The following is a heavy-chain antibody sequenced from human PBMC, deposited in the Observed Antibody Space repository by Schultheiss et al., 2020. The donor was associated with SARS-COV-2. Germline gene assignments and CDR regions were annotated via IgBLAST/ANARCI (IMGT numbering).Heavy chain of an antibody. D-gene: IGHD2-15*01. Sequence: SETLSLTCTVSGGSISSYYWSWIRQPPGKGLEWIGEINHSGSTNYNPSLKSRVTMSVDTSKNQVSLKLSSVTAADTAVYYCARFLYEYCSGGSCYPSYYMDVWGKATTVIVAS. CDR3: ARFLYEYCSGGSCYPSYYMDV. CDR2: INHSGST. J-gene: IGHJ6*03. CDR1: GGSISSYY. V-gene: IGHV4-34*01.